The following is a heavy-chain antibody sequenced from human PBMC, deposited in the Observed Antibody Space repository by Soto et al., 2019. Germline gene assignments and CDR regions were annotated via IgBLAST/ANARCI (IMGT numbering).Heavy chain of an antibody. V-gene: IGHV3-23*01. CDR2: ISGSGDRT. CDR1: GITISNYP. Sequence: EVQLLESGGGLVQPGGSLRLSCAASGITISNYPMSWVRQAPGKGLDWVSGISGSGDRTYYADPAKGRFTISKDISKNSLSLQLHSLGVEDTAVYFCVKDDGGYPSTAPHWGQGTLVTVSS. CDR3: VKDDGGYPSTAPH. D-gene: IGHD3-22*01. J-gene: IGHJ4*02.